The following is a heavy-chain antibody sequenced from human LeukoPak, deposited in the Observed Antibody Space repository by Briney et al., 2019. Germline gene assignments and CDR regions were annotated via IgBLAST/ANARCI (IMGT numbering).Heavy chain of an antibody. D-gene: IGHD1-1*01. J-gene: IGHJ5*02. Sequence: GSLRLSCAASGFTVSSNYMSWVRQPPGKGLEWIGEINHSGSTNYNPSLKSRVTISVDTSKNQFSLKLSSVTAADTAVYYCARVNWNYWFDPWGQGTLVTVSS. V-gene: IGHV4-34*01. CDR3: ARVNWNYWFDP. CDR1: GFTVSSNY. CDR2: INHSGST.